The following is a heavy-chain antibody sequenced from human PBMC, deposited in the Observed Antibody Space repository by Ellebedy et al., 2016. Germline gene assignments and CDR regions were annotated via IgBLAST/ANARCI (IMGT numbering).Heavy chain of an antibody. CDR3: ARRTHYYYGMDV. CDR2: IYTSGST. J-gene: IGHJ6*02. D-gene: IGHD3/OR15-3a*01. Sequence: SDTLSLTXPVPGCSFSSYYWSWIRQPAGKGLEWIGRIYTSGSTNYNPSLKSRVTMSVDTSKNQFSLKLSSVTAADTAVYYCARRTHYYYGMDVWGQGTTVTVSS. V-gene: IGHV4-4*07. CDR1: GCSFSSYY.